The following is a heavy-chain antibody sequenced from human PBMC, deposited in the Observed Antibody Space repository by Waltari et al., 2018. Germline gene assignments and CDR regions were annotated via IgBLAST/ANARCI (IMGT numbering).Heavy chain of an antibody. D-gene: IGHD3-22*01. J-gene: IGHJ4*02. Sequence: VQLQESGSGLVKPSGTLSLTWTVSGAPISSHYWRWIRQPPGGGLECIWCISDSGSSNQRPSLKTQVTMSVDASKNQFSLNLESLTPADTAVYYCARLSRSSVSPKFDFWGQGTLVTV. CDR1: GAPISSHY. CDR2: ISDSGSS. V-gene: IGHV4-59*11. CDR3: ARLSRSSVSPKFDF.